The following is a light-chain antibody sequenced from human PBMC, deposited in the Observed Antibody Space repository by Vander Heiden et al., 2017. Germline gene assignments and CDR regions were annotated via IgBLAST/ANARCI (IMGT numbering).Light chain of an antibody. CDR3: QQYYSTPSWT. Sequence: DIVIPQIPGSLAVSLGERATINCKSSQSVLYSSNNKNYLAWYQQKPGQPPKLLIYWASTRESGVPDRFSGSGSGTDFTLTISSLQAEDVAVYYCQQYYSTPSWTFGQGTKVEIK. V-gene: IGKV4-1*01. CDR2: WAS. J-gene: IGKJ1*01. CDR1: QSVLYSSNNKNY.